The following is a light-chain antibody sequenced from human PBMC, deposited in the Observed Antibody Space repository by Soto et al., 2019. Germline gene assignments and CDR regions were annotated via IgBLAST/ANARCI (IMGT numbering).Light chain of an antibody. CDR1: QSVFSN. J-gene: IGKJ2*01. CDR2: GAS. Sequence: EIVMTQSPATLSVSPGVRATLSCRASQSVFSNLAWYQQKPGQAPRLLIYGASTRATGIPARFSGSGSGTEFTLTISSLQSEDFAVYYCQQYNNWPPYTFGQGTKLEIK. CDR3: QQYNNWPPYT. V-gene: IGKV3-15*01.